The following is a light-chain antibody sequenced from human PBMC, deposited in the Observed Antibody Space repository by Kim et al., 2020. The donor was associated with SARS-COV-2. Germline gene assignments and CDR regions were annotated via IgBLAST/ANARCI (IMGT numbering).Light chain of an antibody. CDR1: SSDVGGYNS. CDR3: SSYTSSSTFG. Sequence: GQSTTNSCTGTSSDVGGYNSGSWYQQHPGKAPQLMIYDVRKRPSGVSNRFSGSKSGNTASLTISGLQAEDEADYYCSSYTSSSTFGFGTGTKVTVL. V-gene: IGLV2-14*04. CDR2: DVR. J-gene: IGLJ1*01.